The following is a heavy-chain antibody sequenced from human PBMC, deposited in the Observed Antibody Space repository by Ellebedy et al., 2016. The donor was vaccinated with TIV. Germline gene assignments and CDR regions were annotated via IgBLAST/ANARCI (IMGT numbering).Heavy chain of an antibody. CDR2: INPNSGGT. D-gene: IGHD6-19*01. CDR1: GGTFSSYA. J-gene: IGHJ6*02. CDR3: AISHIAVAGIGGGWRYGMDG. V-gene: IGHV1-2*02. Sequence: ASVKVSCXASGGTFSSYAMHWVRQAPGQGLEWMGWINPNSGGTNYAQKFQGRVTMTRDTSISTAYMELSRLRSDDTAVYYCAISHIAVAGIGGGWRYGMDGWGQGTTVTVSS.